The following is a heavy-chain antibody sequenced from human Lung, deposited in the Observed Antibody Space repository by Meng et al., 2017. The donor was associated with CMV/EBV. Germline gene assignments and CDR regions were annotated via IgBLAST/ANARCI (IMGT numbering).Heavy chain of an antibody. CDR2: IDDSGST. D-gene: IGHD1-26*01. J-gene: IGHJ4*02. V-gene: IGHV4-4*02. CDR1: GVSISSNIR. CDR3: ARGKQDAWELLAY. Sequence: QVQLEESGPGLGKPSGTLSLTCCVSGVSISSNIRWTWVRQSPGKGLEWIGDIDDSGSTNYNPSLNSRISISLDKSKNHFSLKVNSVTAADTAVYYCARGKQDAWELLAYWGQGALVTVSS.